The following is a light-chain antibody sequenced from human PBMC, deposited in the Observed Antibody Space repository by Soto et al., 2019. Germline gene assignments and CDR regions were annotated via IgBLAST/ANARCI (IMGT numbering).Light chain of an antibody. CDR2: QVT. V-gene: IGLV2-8*01. CDR1: INDVGGYNY. CDR3: MSYAGGSTFV. Sequence: QSALTQPPSASGSPGQSVTISCAGTINDVGGYNYVSWYQQHPGKVPPLMIYQVTKRPSGVPDRFSASKSDTTASLTISGLQAEDEGDYYCMSYAGGSTFVFGTGTKLTVL. J-gene: IGLJ1*01.